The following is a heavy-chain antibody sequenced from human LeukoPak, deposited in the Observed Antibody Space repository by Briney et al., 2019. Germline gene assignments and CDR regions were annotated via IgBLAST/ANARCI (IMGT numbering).Heavy chain of an antibody. V-gene: IGHV3-7*01. D-gene: IGHD6-6*01. CDR3: ARESPYSARGQPADY. CDR2: IKQDGSEE. CDR1: GFTFSTYW. J-gene: IGHJ4*02. Sequence: GGSLRLSCAASGFTFSTYWMSWVRQAPGKGLEWVANIKQDGSEEYYVDSVKGRFTISRDNAKNSLYLQMNSLRAEDTAVYYCARESPYSARGQPADYWGQGTLVTVSS.